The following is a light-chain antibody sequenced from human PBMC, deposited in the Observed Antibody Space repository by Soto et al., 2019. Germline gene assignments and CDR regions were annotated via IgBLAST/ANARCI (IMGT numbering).Light chain of an antibody. CDR3: QQYTNTNNPWM. J-gene: IGKJ1*01. CDR2: DAS. CDR1: QTISTW. Sequence: IQVPKSPPTLSASVGDRVTITCRASQTISTWMAWYQQKPGKAPKLLVYDASTLQSGVATRFSGSGSGTEFTLIISGLQPEDSATYYCQQYTNTNNPWMLGQGSKVDI. V-gene: IGKV1-5*01.